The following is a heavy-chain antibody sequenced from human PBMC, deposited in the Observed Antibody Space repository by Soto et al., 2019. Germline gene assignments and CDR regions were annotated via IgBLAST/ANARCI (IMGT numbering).Heavy chain of an antibody. D-gene: IGHD6-6*01. CDR1: GFTFSSYG. Sequence: GGSLRLSCAASGFTFSSYGMHWVRQAPGKGLEWVAVIWYDGSNKYYADSVKGRFTISRDNSKNTLYLQMNSLRAEDTAVYYCAREGIEYSSSPDPLYGMDVWGQGTTVTVSS. J-gene: IGHJ6*02. V-gene: IGHV3-33*01. CDR3: AREGIEYSSSPDPLYGMDV. CDR2: IWYDGSNK.